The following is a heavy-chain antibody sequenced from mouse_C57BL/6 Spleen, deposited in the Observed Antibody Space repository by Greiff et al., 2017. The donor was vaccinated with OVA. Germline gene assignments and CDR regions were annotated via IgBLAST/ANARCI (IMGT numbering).Heavy chain of an antibody. CDR3: ARSYDGYYVGYFDY. D-gene: IGHD2-3*01. J-gene: IGHJ2*01. CDR2: IYPGDGDT. CDR1: GYAFSSSW. V-gene: IGHV1-82*01. Sequence: QVQLQQSGPELVKPGASVKISCKASGYAFSSSWMNWVKQRPGKGLEWIGRIYPGDGDTNYNGKFKGKATLTADKSSSTAYMQLSSLTSEDSAVYFWARSYDGYYVGYFDYWGQGTTLTVSS.